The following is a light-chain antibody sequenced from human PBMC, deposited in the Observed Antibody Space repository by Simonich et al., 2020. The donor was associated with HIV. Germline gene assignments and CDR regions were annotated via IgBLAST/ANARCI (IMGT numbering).Light chain of an antibody. Sequence: FFLNQPPPLSEASGKTGTLSCTPRRGSIASNHVQWYQQRPGSAPPTVIYEDNQRPSGVPDRFSGSIDSSSNAASLTISGLKTEDEADYYCQSYDSSNQGVFGGGTKLTVL. V-gene: IGLV6-57*03. CDR1: RGSIASNH. J-gene: IGLJ3*02. CDR3: QSYDSSNQGV. CDR2: EDN.